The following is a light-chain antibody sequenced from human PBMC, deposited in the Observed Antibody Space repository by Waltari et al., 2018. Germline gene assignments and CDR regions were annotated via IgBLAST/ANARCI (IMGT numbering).Light chain of an antibody. Sequence: EIVLTQSPATLSLSPGERATLSCRASQTVTSAYLAWYQQKPGQAPRLLIYGSSSRATGIPDRFSGSGSATDFTLTISRLEPEDFAMYFCQQYGSSHPFTFGQGTKLEIK. CDR2: GSS. CDR1: QTVTSAY. J-gene: IGKJ2*01. V-gene: IGKV3-20*01. CDR3: QQYGSSHPFT.